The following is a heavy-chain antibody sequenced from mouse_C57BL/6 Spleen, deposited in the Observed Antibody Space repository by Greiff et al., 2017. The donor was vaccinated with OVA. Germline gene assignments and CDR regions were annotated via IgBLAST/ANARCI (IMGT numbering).Heavy chain of an antibody. CDR3: ARNYYGSSYDWYFDV. CDR1: GFTFSDFY. D-gene: IGHD1-1*01. Sequence: EVKVVDSGGGLVQSGRSLRLSCATSGFTFSDFYMEWVRQAPGKGLEWIAASRNKANDYTTEYSASVKGRFIVSRDTSQSILYLQMNALRAEDTAIYYCARNYYGSSYDWYFDVWGTGTTVTVSS. J-gene: IGHJ1*03. V-gene: IGHV7-1*01. CDR2: SRNKANDYTT.